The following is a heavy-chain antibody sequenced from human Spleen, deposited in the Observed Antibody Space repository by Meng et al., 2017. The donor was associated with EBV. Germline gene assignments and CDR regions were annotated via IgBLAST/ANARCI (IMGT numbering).Heavy chain of an antibody. CDR3: ARGLYYDSSGYLGY. V-gene: IGHV1-8*01. J-gene: IGHJ4*02. Sequence: LVHAGAKVTTPRYTVKASCNASGYTFTSYDINLVRQATGQGLEWMGWMNPNSGNTGYAQKFQGRVTMTRNTSISTAYMELSSLRSEDTAVYYCARGLYYDSSGYLGYWGQGTLVTVSS. D-gene: IGHD3-22*01. CDR2: MNPNSGNT. CDR1: GYTFTSYD.